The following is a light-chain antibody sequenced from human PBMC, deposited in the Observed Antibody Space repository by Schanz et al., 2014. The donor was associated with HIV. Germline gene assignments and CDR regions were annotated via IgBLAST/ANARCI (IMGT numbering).Light chain of an antibody. J-gene: IGKJ4*01. Sequence: EIVLTQSPGSLSLSPGGRATLSCGASQRLSSSYLAWYQQKRDQPPRLVIYATSTRAAGIPDRFSGTGSGTAFTLTISSLEPEDFAVYYCKYFGNSGGTFGGGTKVEIK. CDR1: QRLSSSY. CDR2: ATS. V-gene: IGKV3-20*01. CDR3: KYFGNSGGT.